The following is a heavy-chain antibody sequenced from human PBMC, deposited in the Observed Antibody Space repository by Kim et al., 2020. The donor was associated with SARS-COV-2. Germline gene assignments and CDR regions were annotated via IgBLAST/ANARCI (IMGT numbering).Heavy chain of an antibody. CDR3: ARLGILDMTPMPFDF. CDR2: ISSSSNYI. Sequence: GGSLRLSCEASGFTFSSYSMNWVRQAPGKGLEWVSSISSSSNYIKYADSLKGRFTISRDNAKNSLHLQMNSLRVEDTAVYYCARLGILDMTPMPFDFWGQGTLVTVSS. D-gene: IGHD2-15*01. J-gene: IGHJ4*02. CDR1: GFTFSSYS. V-gene: IGHV3-21*04.